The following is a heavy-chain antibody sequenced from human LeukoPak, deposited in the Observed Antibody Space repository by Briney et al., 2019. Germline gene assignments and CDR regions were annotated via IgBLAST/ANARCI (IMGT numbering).Heavy chain of an antibody. CDR2: IYYSGST. D-gene: IGHD6-13*01. J-gene: IGHJ4*02. CDR1: GGSISSSSYY. CDR3: ARLLSGSWHFDS. V-gene: IGHV4-39*01. Sequence: SETLSLTCTVSGGSISSSSYYWGWIRQPPGKDLEWIGSIYYSGSTYYNPSLKSRVTISLDTSKNQFSLKLSSVTAADTAVYYCARLLSGSWHFDSWGQGTLVTVSS.